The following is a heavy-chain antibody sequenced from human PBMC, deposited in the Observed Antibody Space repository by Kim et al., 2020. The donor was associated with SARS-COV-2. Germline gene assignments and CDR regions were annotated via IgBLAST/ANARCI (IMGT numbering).Heavy chain of an antibody. V-gene: IGHV3-30-3*01. CDR2: ISYDGSNK. CDR1: GFTFSSYA. Sequence: GGSLRLSCAASGFTFSSYAMHWVRQAPGKGLEWVAVISYDGSNKYYADSVKGRFTISRDNSKNTLYLQMNSLRAEDTAVYYCARDGYLVYALYYYYYMDVWGKGTTVTVSS. J-gene: IGHJ6*03. D-gene: IGHD2-8*01. CDR3: ARDGYLVYALYYYYYMDV.